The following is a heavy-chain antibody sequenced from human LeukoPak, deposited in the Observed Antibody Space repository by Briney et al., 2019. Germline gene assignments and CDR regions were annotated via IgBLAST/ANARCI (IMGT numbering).Heavy chain of an antibody. D-gene: IGHD6-6*01. CDR1: GFTFSSYG. CDR3: AKDLYSSSHYYYYYYMDV. J-gene: IGHJ6*03. Sequence: GGSLRLSCAASGFTFSSYGMHWVRQAPGKGLEWVAVIWYDGSNKYYADSVKGRFTISRDNSKNTLYLQMNSLRAEDTAVYYCAKDLYSSSHYYYYYYMDVWGKGTTVTVSS. CDR2: IWYDGSNK. V-gene: IGHV3-33*06.